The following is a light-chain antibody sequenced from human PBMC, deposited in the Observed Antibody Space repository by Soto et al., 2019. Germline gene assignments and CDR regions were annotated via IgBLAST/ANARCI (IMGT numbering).Light chain of an antibody. Sequence: DIQMTQSPSTLSASVGDRVTITCRASQSISSWLAWYQQKPGKAPKLLIYDASSLESGVPSRFSGSGSGTEFTLTLSSLQPDDFATYYCQQYNSYQFGQGTKVEIK. CDR1: QSISSW. CDR3: QQYNSYQ. V-gene: IGKV1-5*01. J-gene: IGKJ1*01. CDR2: DAS.